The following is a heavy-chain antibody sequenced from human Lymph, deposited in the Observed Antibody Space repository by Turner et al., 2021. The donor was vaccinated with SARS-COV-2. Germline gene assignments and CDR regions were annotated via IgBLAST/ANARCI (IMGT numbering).Heavy chain of an antibody. V-gene: IGHV4-59*01. D-gene: IGHD2-21*02. J-gene: IGHJ5*02. Sequence: QVQLQESGPRLVKTLETLSLTCTVSGGAMNSNYWSWIRQPPVKRLEWIGYIYYRGITNYNPSLESRVTRSLDTSRNQFSLNLTSVTASDTAIYYCARETVNNWVDPWGQGTLVTVSS. CDR1: GGAMNSNY. CDR3: ARETVNNWVDP. CDR2: IYYRGIT.